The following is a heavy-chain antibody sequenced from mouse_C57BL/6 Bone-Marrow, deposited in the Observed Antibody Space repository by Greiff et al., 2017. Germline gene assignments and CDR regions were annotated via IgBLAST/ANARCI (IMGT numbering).Heavy chain of an antibody. CDR1: GFTFSDFY. CDR3: ARDALYDGHYGDAMDY. Sequence: EVKLVESGGGLVQSGRSLRLSCATSGFTFSDFYMEWVRQAPGKGLEWIAASRNKANDYTTEYSASVKGRFIVSRDTSQSILYLQMNALRAEDTAIYYCARDALYDGHYGDAMDYWGQGTSVTVSS. CDR2: SRNKANDYTT. J-gene: IGHJ4*01. V-gene: IGHV7-1*01. D-gene: IGHD2-3*01.